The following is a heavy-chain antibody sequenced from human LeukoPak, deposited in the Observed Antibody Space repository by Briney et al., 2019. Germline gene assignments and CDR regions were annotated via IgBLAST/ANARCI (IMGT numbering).Heavy chain of an antibody. Sequence: KPSQTLSLTCTVSGGSISSGDYYWSWIRQPPGKGLEWIGYIYYSGSTYYNPSLKSRVTISVDTSKNQFSLKLSSVTAADTAVYYCARYSGYDDGYDYWGQGTLVTVSS. J-gene: IGHJ4*02. D-gene: IGHD5-12*01. V-gene: IGHV4-30-4*01. CDR3: ARYSGYDDGYDY. CDR2: IYYSGST. CDR1: GGSISSGDYY.